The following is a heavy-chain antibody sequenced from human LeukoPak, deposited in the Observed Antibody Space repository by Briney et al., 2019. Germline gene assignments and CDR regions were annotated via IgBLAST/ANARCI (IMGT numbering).Heavy chain of an antibody. D-gene: IGHD2-15*01. J-gene: IGHJ4*02. CDR1: GYSFTSYW. V-gene: IGHV5-51*01. CDR3: ASPIDGYCSGGSCSVNY. Sequence: GESLKISCKGSGYSFTSYWIGWVRQMPGKGLEWMGIIYPGDSDTRYSPSFQGQVTISADKSISTAYLQWSSLKASDTAMYYCASPIDGYCSGGSCSVNYWGQGTLVTVSS. CDR2: IYPGDSDT.